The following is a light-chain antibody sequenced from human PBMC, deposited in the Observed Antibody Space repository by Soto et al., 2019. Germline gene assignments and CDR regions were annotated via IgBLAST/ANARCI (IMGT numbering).Light chain of an antibody. V-gene: IGKV1-5*03. CDR1: QSIGSW. J-gene: IGKJ2*01. Sequence: DIQMTQSPSTLSASVGDRVTISCRASQSIGSWLAWYQQKPGKVPKLLIYQASTLESGDPSRFTGSGSGTEFTLTISSLQPDDFATYYCQQYSTNSYTFGQGTKLEIK. CDR3: QQYSTNSYT. CDR2: QAS.